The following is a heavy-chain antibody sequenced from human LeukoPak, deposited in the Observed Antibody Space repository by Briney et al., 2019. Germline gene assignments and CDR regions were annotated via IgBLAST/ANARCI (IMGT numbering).Heavy chain of an antibody. CDR2: TNPQTGFT. CDR3: ARDQADNYYALDV. D-gene: IGHD5-24*01. CDR1: GYSFTGYY. Sequence: ASVKVSCKASGYSFTGYYLHWVRQAPGQGLKWMGWTNPQTGFTTIAQKFQGRVTMTMDTSISTIYMEMNSLRSDDTATFYCARDQADNYYALDVWGQGISLVVSS. J-gene: IGHJ6*02. V-gene: IGHV1-2*02.